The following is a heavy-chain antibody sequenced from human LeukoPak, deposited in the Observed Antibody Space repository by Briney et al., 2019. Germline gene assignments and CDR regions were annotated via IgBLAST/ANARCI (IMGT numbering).Heavy chain of an antibody. J-gene: IGHJ6*03. CDR2: IYFSGKT. Sequence: SETLSLTCSVSGGSINRSGYYWGWIRQPPGKGLEWIGNIYFSGKTYYNPSLQSRATISVDTSKNQFSLKVTSVTAADTAVYYCAREVVTGASGYYYYMDVWGKGTTVTVSS. CDR1: GGSINRSGYY. V-gene: IGHV4-39*02. CDR3: AREVVTGASGYYYYMDV. D-gene: IGHD3-9*01.